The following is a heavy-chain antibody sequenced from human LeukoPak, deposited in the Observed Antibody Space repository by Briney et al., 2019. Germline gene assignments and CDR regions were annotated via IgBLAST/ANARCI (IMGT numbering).Heavy chain of an antibody. CDR3: VKDRTGNYVAWFDP. CDR2: ISSGGGST. J-gene: IGHJ5*02. V-gene: IGHV3-23*01. D-gene: IGHD4-11*01. Sequence: GGSLRLSCAASGFTFSSYAMSWVRQAPGKGLEWVSSISSGGGSTYYADFVKGQFTISRDNSKNTLYLQMNSLRAEDAAVYYCVKDRTGNYVAWFDPWGQGTLVTVSS. CDR1: GFTFSSYA.